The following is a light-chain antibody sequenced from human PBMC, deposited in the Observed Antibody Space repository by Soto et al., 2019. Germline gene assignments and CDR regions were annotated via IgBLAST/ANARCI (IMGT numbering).Light chain of an antibody. V-gene: IGLV2-14*01. CDR1: SNDVGGYNH. CDR2: EVY. J-gene: IGLJ2*01. CDR3: NTDRNTDTVV. Sequence: QSALTQPASVSGSPGQSITISCTGTSNDVGGYNHVSWYQQLPGKAPKLIIYEVYYRPSGVSNRFSGSKSGNTASLTISGLRAEDEAEYYCNTDRNTDTVVFGGGTNLTDL.